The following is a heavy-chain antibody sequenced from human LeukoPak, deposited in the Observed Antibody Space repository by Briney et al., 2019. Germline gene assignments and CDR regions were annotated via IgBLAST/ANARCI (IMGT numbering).Heavy chain of an antibody. CDR1: GYTLTELT. CDR2: FDLEDGET. Sequence: ASVTVSCKVSGYTLTELTMHWVRQPPAKGHERKGVFDLEDGETIYAQKFQGRVTMTEDTSTDTSYMELSSLRSEDTAVYYCATDSYDILSGRIKGSFDYWGQGTLVTVSS. V-gene: IGHV1-24*01. D-gene: IGHD3-9*01. CDR3: ATDSYDILSGRIKGSFDY. J-gene: IGHJ4*02.